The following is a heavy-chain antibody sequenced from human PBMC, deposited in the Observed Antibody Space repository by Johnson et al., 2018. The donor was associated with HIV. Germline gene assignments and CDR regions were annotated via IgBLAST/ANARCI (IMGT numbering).Heavy chain of an antibody. CDR1: TFTFSYAW. D-gene: IGHD3-3*02. CDR3: TTGISSCISSLDAFDI. Sequence: VQLVESGGGLVKPGGSLRLSCAASTFTFSYAWMSWVRQAPGKGLEWVGRIKSRTDGGTPEYAAPVKGRFTISRDDSKKTLFLQMNSLKTEDTAVYYCTTGISSCISSLDAFDIWGQGTMVPVSS. CDR2: IKSRTDGGTP. J-gene: IGHJ3*02. V-gene: IGHV3-15*01.